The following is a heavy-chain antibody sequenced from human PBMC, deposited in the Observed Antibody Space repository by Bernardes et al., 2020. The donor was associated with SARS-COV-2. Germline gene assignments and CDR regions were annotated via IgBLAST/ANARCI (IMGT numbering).Heavy chain of an antibody. D-gene: IGHD4-17*01. Sequence: GGSLRLSCAASGFTFSDYYMSWIRQAPGKGLEWVSLISSSSYTIYYADSVKGRFTISRDNAKNSLYLQMNSLRAEDTAVYYCARARDGDYGGRWFDPWGQGTLVTVSS. J-gene: IGHJ5*02. CDR1: GFTFSDYY. V-gene: IGHV3-11*01. CDR2: ISSSSYTI. CDR3: ARARDGDYGGRWFDP.